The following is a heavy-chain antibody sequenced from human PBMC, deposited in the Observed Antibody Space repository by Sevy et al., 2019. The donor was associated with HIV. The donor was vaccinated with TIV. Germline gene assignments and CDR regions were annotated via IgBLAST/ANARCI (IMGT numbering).Heavy chain of an antibody. V-gene: IGHV3-7*01. D-gene: IGHD2-15*01. CDR2: IKQDGSES. Sequence: GGSLRLSCGASGFTFSSYWMSWVRQAPGKGLEWVANIKQDGSESYYVDSVKGRFTISRDNAKNSLYLQMNSLRAEDSAMYHCASSSSFDSIGIGYYWGQGTLVTVSS. CDR1: GFTFSSYW. CDR3: ASSSSFDSIGIGYY. J-gene: IGHJ4*02.